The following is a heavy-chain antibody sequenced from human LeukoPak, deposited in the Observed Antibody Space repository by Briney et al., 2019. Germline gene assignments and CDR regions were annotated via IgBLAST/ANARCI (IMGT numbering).Heavy chain of an antibody. Sequence: GGSLRLSCAASGFTFSSYSMNWVRQAPGKGLEWVSYISSSSSTVYYADSVKGRFTISRDNAKNSLYLQMNSLRAEDTAVYYCASLTHSSEIYYYYYYMDVWGKGTTVTVSS. D-gene: IGHD5-18*01. CDR3: ASLTHSSEIYYYYYYMDV. CDR2: ISSSSSTV. J-gene: IGHJ6*03. CDR1: GFTFSSYS. V-gene: IGHV3-48*01.